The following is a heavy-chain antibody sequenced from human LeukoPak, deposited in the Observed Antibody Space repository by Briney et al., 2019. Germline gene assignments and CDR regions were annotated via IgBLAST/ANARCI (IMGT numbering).Heavy chain of an antibody. CDR2: IRQDGSEK. CDR3: ARELLGHGYNSGDFDY. V-gene: IGHV3-7*01. J-gene: IGHJ4*02. Sequence: QPGGSLRLSCAASGFTFSNYWMSWVRQAPEKGLEWVANIRQDGSEKDYVDSVKGRFTISRDNAKNSLYLQMNSLRAEDTAVYYCARELLGHGYNSGDFDYWGQGTLVTVSS. CDR1: GFTFSNYW. D-gene: IGHD5-24*01.